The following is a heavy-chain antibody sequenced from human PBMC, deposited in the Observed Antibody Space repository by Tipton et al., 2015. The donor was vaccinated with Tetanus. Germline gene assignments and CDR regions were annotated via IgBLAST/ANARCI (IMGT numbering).Heavy chain of an antibody. D-gene: IGHD6-19*01. Sequence: SLRLSCTTSGFTFGESAVNWFRQAPGKGLEWVGFIRSKAYGGTAQYAASVKDRFFISRDDSKSIAYLQMNSLKTEDTAVFFCTRGHPAYNNGWDDGWEWGQGTLVTVSS. CDR2: IRSKAYGGTA. J-gene: IGHJ4*02. CDR1: GFTFGESA. CDR3: TRGHPAYNNGWDDGWE. V-gene: IGHV3-49*03.